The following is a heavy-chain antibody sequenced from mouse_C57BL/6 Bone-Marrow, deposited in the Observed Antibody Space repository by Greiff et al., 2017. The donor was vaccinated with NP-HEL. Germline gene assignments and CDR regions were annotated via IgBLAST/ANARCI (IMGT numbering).Heavy chain of an antibody. D-gene: IGHD1-1*01. CDR3: TGFITTVVAHFDY. CDR1: GFTFSNYW. V-gene: IGHV6-3*01. J-gene: IGHJ2*01. Sequence: EVKLMESGGGLVQPGGSMKLSCVASGFTFSNYWMNWVRQSPEKGLEWVAQIRLKSDNYATHYAESVKGRFTISRDDSKSSVYLQMNNLRAEDTGIYYCTGFITTVVAHFDYWGQGTTLTVSS. CDR2: IRLKSDNYAT.